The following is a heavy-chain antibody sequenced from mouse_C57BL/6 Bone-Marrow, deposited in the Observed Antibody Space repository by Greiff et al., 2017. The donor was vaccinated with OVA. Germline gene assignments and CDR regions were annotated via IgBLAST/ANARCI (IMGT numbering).Heavy chain of an antibody. J-gene: IGHJ1*03. V-gene: IGHV1-69*01. CDR1: GYTFTSYW. D-gene: IGHD1-1*01. Sequence: QVQLQQPGAELVMPGASVKLSCKASGYTFTSYWMHWVKQRPGQGLEWIGEIDPSDSYPNYNQKFKGKSTLTVDKSSSTAYMQLSSLTSEDSAVYYCARDYGSSYWYFDVWGTGTTVTVSS. CDR3: ARDYGSSYWYFDV. CDR2: IDPSDSYP.